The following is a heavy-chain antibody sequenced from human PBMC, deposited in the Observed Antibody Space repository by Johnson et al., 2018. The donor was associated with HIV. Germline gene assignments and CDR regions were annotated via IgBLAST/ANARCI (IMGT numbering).Heavy chain of an antibody. V-gene: IGHV3-15*01. CDR2: IKSKTDGGTT. Sequence: VQLVESGGGLIQPGGSLRLSCAASGFTVNSNFMSWVRQAPGKGLEWVGRIKSKTDGGTTDYAAPVKGRFTISRDDSKNTLYLQMNSLKTEDTAVYYCTTGRKGTGAFDIWGQGTMVTVSS. J-gene: IGHJ3*02. CDR1: GFTVNSNF. CDR3: TTGRKGTGAFDI. D-gene: IGHD1-14*01.